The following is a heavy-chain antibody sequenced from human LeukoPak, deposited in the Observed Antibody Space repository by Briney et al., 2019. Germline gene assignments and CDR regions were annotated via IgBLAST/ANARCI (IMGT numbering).Heavy chain of an antibody. CDR2: IYHSGNT. J-gene: IGHJ5*02. CDR3: ARGSNYYGSGSYET. D-gene: IGHD3-10*01. Sequence: PSETLSLTCAVSGGSITSGAYSWNWIRQPSGKGLEWIGYIYHSGNTYYNPSLKSRVTISVDRSKNQFSPKVNSVTAADTAVYYCARGSNYYGSGSYETWGQGTLVTVSS. CDR1: GGSITSGAYS. V-gene: IGHV4-30-2*01.